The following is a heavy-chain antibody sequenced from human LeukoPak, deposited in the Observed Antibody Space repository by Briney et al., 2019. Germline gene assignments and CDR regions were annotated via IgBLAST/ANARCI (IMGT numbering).Heavy chain of an antibody. D-gene: IGHD5-18*01. CDR2: INPSGGSR. CDR1: GYTFTGYY. CDR3: AREIGPIQLHLWGSAFDY. Sequence: ASVKVSCKASGYTFTGYYIHWVRQAPGQGLEWMGIINPSGGSRSYAQKFQGRLTVTRDTSTSTVYMELSSLRSEDTAVYYCAREIGPIQLHLWGSAFDYWGQGTLVTVSP. V-gene: IGHV1-46*01. J-gene: IGHJ4*02.